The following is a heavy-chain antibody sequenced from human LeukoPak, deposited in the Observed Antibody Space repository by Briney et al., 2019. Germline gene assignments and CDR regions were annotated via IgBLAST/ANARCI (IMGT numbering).Heavy chain of an antibody. Sequence: PSETLSLTCSVSGGSVNKWYWSWIRQPPGKGLEWIGYIYYDGSTNYNPSLKNRVTISVDTSNNQFSLKLSSVTAADTAMYYCARDFDGDHDQDAFDIWGQGTLVTVSS. V-gene: IGHV4-59*02. D-gene: IGHD4-17*01. CDR3: ARDFDGDHDQDAFDI. CDR1: GGSVNKWY. CDR2: IYYDGST. J-gene: IGHJ3*02.